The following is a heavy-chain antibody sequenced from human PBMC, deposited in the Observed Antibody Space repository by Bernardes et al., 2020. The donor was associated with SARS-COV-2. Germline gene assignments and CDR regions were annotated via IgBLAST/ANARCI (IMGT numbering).Heavy chain of an antibody. CDR2: TYYRSKWYN. CDR3: ARGDSGWRVFDY. CDR1: VDSVSSNSAA. D-gene: IGHD6-19*01. Sequence: SQTLSLTRAIPVDSVSSNSAACNWIRLSPSRGLEWLGRTYYRSKWYNDYPVSVKSRITINTDTSKNQFSLQPNSVTPEDTAVYYGARGDSGWRVFDYWGQGTLVTVSS. V-gene: IGHV6-1*01. J-gene: IGHJ4*02.